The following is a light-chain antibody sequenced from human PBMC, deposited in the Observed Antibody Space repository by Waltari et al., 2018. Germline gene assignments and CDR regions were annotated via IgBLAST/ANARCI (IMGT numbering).Light chain of an antibody. J-gene: IGKJ1*01. CDR2: GAS. V-gene: IGKV3-20*01. CDR3: QHYLRLPVT. Sequence: EIVLTQSPGTLSLSLGERATVSCRASQSVRRALAWYQQKPGQAPRLLISGASTRATGIPDRFSGSGSVTDFSLTISRLEPDDFAVYYCQHYLRLPVTFGQGTTVEI. CDR1: QSVRRA.